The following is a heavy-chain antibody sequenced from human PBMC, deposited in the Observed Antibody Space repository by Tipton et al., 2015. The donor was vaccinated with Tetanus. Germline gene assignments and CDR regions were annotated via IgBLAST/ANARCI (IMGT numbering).Heavy chain of an antibody. CDR1: GYTFTSYA. D-gene: IGHD6-6*01. CDR2: INAGNGNT. J-gene: IGHJ6*02. CDR3: ASESSFNGMDV. Sequence: QLVQSGAEVKKPGASVKVSCKASGYTFTSYAMHWVRQAPGQRLEWMGWINAGNGNTKYSRKFQGRVTITRDTSASTAYMELSSLRSEDTAVYYCASESSFNGMDVWGQGTTVTVSS. V-gene: IGHV1-3*01.